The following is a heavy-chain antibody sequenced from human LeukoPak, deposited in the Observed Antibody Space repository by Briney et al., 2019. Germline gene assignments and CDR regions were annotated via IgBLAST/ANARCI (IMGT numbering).Heavy chain of an antibody. J-gene: IGHJ3*02. CDR1: GFTFSSYS. CDR3: ARETMEASDI. Sequence: GGSLRLSCAASGFTFSSYSMNWVRQAPGKGLEWVSSIGSSSSSIYYADSVKGRFTISRDNPKNSLYLQLNSLRAEDTAVYYCARETMEASDIWGQGTMITVSS. CDR2: IGSSSSSI. D-gene: IGHD3-10*01. V-gene: IGHV3-21*01.